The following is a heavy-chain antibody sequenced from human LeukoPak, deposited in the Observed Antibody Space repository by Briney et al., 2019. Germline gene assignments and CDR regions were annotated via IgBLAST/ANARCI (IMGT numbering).Heavy chain of an antibody. Sequence: GASVKVSCKASGYTFTSYDINWVRQATGQGLEWMGWMNPNSGNTGYAQKFQGRVTMTRNTSISTAYMELSSLRSEDTAVYYCARDGAAAGNLGLYYFDYWGQGTLVTVSS. J-gene: IGHJ4*02. CDR2: MNPNSGNT. CDR1: GYTFTSYD. CDR3: ARDGAAAGNLGLYYFDY. D-gene: IGHD6-13*01. V-gene: IGHV1-8*01.